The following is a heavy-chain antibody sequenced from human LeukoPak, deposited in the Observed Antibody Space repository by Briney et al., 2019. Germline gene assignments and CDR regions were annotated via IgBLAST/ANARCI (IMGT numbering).Heavy chain of an antibody. CDR1: GGTFISYA. Sequence: ASVKVSCKASGGTFISYAISWVRQAPGQGLEWMGGIIPIFGTANYAQKFQGRVTITADESTSTAYMELSSLRSEDTAVYYCARPDRRYSSSPYFDYWGQGTLVTVSS. CDR3: ARPDRRYSSSPYFDY. CDR2: IIPIFGTA. D-gene: IGHD6-6*01. J-gene: IGHJ4*02. V-gene: IGHV1-69*01.